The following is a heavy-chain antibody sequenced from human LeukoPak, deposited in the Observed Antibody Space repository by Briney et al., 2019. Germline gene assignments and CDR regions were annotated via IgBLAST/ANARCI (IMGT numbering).Heavy chain of an antibody. D-gene: IGHD3-10*01. CDR1: GYTFTSYY. CDR2: INPNSGGT. V-gene: IGHV1-2*02. J-gene: IGHJ4*02. CDR3: ARDGGGSGSYYNVGY. Sequence: AASVKVSCKASGYTFTSYYMHWVRQAPGQGLEWMGWINPNSGGTNYAQKFQGRVTMTRDTSISTAYMELSRLRSDDTAVYYCARDGGGSGSYYNVGYWGQGTLVTVSS.